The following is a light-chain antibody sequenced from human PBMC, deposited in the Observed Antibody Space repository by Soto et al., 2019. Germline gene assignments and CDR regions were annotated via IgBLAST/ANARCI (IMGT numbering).Light chain of an antibody. CDR3: CSYAGSYSWV. J-gene: IGLJ3*02. CDR2: DVS. CDR1: SSDVGAYNY. Sequence: QSVLTQPRSVSGSPGQSVTISCTGTSSDVGAYNYVSWYQHHPGKAPKVMIYDVSERPSGVPDRFSGSKSDNKASLTISGLQYEDEADYNCCSYAGSYSWVFGGGTKVTVL. V-gene: IGLV2-11*01.